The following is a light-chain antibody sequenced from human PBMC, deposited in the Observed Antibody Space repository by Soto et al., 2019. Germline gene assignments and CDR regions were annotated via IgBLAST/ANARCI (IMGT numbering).Light chain of an antibody. CDR2: DDS. CDR1: NIGRKG. Sequence: SYELTQPPSVSVAPGQTARITCGGNNIGRKGVHWYQQKPGQAPVLVVYDDSDRRSGIPERFSGSNSGNTATLTISRVEAGDEADYYCQVWASSSDHLYVFGTGTKVTVL. CDR3: QVWASSSDHLYV. V-gene: IGLV3-21*02. J-gene: IGLJ1*01.